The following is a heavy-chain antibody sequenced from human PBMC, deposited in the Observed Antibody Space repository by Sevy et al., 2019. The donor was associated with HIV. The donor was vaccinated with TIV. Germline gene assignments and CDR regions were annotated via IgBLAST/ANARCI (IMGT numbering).Heavy chain of an antibody. Sequence: GGSLRLSCAASGFTFSSYAMHWVRQAPGKGLEWVAVISYDGSNKYYADSVKGRFTISRDNSKNTLYLQMNSLRAEDTAVYYCARDSAMVKRYYYYYGMDVWGQGTMVTVSS. CDR3: ARDSAMVKRYYYYYGMDV. CDR1: GFTFSSYA. V-gene: IGHV3-30-3*01. J-gene: IGHJ6*02. D-gene: IGHD5-18*01. CDR2: ISYDGSNK.